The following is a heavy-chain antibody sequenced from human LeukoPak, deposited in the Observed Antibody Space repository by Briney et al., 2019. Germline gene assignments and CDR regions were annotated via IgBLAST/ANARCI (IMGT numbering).Heavy chain of an antibody. Sequence: GGSLRLSCAASGFTFSSYSMNWVRQAPGKGLEWVSSISFSGSYIYYADSVKGRFTISRDNAKNSLYLQMNSLRAEDTAVYYCARYHYYGSGSYYSNWFDPWGQGTLVTVSS. V-gene: IGHV3-21*01. J-gene: IGHJ5*02. CDR2: ISFSGSYI. D-gene: IGHD3-10*01. CDR1: GFTFSSYS. CDR3: ARYHYYGSGSYYSNWFDP.